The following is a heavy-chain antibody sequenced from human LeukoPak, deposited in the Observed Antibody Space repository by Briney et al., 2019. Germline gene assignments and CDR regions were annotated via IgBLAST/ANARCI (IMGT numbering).Heavy chain of an antibody. D-gene: IGHD1-14*01. J-gene: IGHJ6*02. CDR2: ISGSGGTT. CDR3: AKVSGGGLYYDGMDV. V-gene: IGHV3-23*01. Sequence: GGSLRLSCAASGYTFNNYAMNWVRQAPGKGLEWVSVISGSGGTTYYADSVKGRFTISRDSSKNTLYLQMNSLRAEDTAVYYCAKVSGGGLYYDGMDVWGQGTTVTVSS. CDR1: GYTFNNYA.